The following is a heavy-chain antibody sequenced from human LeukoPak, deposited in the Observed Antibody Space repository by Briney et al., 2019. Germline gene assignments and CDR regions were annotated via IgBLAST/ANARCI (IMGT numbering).Heavy chain of an antibody. CDR2: IYYSGST. J-gene: IGHJ4*02. D-gene: IGHD6-19*01. V-gene: IGHV4-39*01. CDR3: ARNYSSGFFDY. CDR1: GGSISSSSYY. Sequence: SETLSLTCTVSGGSISSSSYYWGWIRQPPGKGLEWIGSIYYSGSTYYNPSLKSRVTISVDTSKNQFSLKLSSVTAADTAEYYCARNYSSGFFDYWGQGTLVTVSS.